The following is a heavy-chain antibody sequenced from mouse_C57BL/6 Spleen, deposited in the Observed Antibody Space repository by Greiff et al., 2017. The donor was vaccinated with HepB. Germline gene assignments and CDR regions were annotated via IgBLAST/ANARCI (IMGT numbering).Heavy chain of an antibody. J-gene: IGHJ2*01. CDR1: GFTFSSYG. D-gene: IGHD2-4*01. Sequence: EVQGVESGGDLVKPGGSLKLSCAASGFTFSSYGMSWVRQTPDKRLEWVATISSGGSYTYYPDSVKGRFTISRDNAKNTLYLQMSSLKSEDTAMYYCARQNYDYGTGYWGQGTTLTVSS. V-gene: IGHV5-6*01. CDR3: ARQNYDYGTGY. CDR2: ISSGGSYT.